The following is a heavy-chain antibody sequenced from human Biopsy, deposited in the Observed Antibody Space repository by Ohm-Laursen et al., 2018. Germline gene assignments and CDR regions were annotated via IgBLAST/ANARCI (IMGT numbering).Heavy chain of an antibody. Sequence: SQTLSLTCSVSGYSMSTYYWSWIRQPPGKGLEWIGYIYYSGTTYYNPSLKSLVTISVDTSKNQFSLKLNSVTAADTAVYYCARRPYGGTRYWYFDLWGRGTLVTVSS. CDR3: ARRPYGGTRYWYFDL. CDR1: GYSMSTYY. J-gene: IGHJ2*01. V-gene: IGHV4-59*12. D-gene: IGHD4-23*01. CDR2: IYYSGTT.